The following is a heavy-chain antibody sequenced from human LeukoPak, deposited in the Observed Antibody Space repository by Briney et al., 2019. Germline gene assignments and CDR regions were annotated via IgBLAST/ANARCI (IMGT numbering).Heavy chain of an antibody. CDR3: AELGITMIGGV. Sequence: GGSLRLSCAASRFTFSSYSMNWVRQAPGKGLEWVSYISSSGSTIYYADSVKGRFTISRDNAKNSLYLQMNSLRAEDTAVYYCAELGITMIGGVWGKGTTVTIPS. D-gene: IGHD3-10*02. J-gene: IGHJ6*04. CDR2: ISSSGSTI. V-gene: IGHV3-48*04. CDR1: RFTFSSYS.